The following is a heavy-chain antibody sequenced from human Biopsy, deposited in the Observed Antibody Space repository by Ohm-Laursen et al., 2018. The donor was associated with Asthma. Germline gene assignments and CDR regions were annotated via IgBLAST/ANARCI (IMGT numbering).Heavy chain of an antibody. CDR2: ISYDGGNK. D-gene: IGHD4-23*01. CDR3: ARTHQRWTSIQDDALDI. V-gene: IGHV3-30*03. J-gene: IGHJ3*02. CDR1: GFTFSIYD. Sequence: SLRLSCAASGFTFSIYDIHWVRQAPGKGLEWVAVISYDGGNKFYGDSVKGRFTLSRDNSRNSLYLQMNSLRVEDTAIYYCARTHQRWTSIQDDALDIWGQGTMVIVSS.